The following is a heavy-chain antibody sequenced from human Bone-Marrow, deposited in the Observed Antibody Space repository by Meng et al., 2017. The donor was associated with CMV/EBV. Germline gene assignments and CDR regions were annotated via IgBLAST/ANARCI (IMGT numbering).Heavy chain of an antibody. V-gene: IGHV3-23*01. J-gene: IGHJ6*02. CDR3: ARTIPPAIFYYYYGLDV. Sequence: GASLKISCAASGFTFSSYAINWVRQAPGKGLEWVSGISGSGGDTYFADSVKGRFSISRDNSKHTLYLQMNSLRADDTAIYYCARTIPPAIFYYYYGLDVWAQGTTVTVPS. D-gene: IGHD2-2*02. CDR2: ISGSGGDT. CDR1: GFTFSSYA.